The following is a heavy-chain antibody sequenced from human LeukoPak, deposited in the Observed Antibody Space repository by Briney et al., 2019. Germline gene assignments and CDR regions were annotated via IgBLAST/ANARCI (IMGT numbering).Heavy chain of an antibody. CDR2: IYYSGST. J-gene: IGHJ4*02. Sequence: SETLSLTCTVSGGSISSSIYYWGWIRQSPGKGLEWIGSIYYSGSTYYNPSLKSRVTLSVDTSKNQYSLKVTSVTAADTAVYYCATIVGASYFDYWGQGTLVTVSS. CDR3: ATIVGASYFDY. CDR1: GGSISSSIYY. V-gene: IGHV4-39*07. D-gene: IGHD1-26*01.